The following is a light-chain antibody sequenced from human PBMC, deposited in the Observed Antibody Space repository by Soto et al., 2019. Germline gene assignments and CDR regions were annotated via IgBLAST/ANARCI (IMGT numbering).Light chain of an antibody. J-gene: IGLJ1*01. CDR3: SSYTSSDTPYV. CDR1: SSDVGGFNY. V-gene: IGLV2-14*01. CDR2: VVS. Sequence: QSALTQPASVSGSPGQSITISCTGASSDVGGFNYVSWYQQHPDKAPKLIIYVVSNRPSGVSNRFSGSKSGNTASLTISGLQAEDKADYYCSSYTSSDTPYVFGTGTKLTVL.